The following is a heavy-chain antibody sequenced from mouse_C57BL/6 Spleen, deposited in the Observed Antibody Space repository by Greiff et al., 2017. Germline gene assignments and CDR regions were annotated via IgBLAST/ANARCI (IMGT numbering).Heavy chain of an antibody. D-gene: IGHD3-3*01. Sequence: EVMLVESGGGLVQPGGSLKLSCAASGFTFSDYYMYWVRQTPEKRLEWVAYISNGGGSTYYPDTVKGRFTISRDNDTNTLYLQMSRLKSEDTAIYYCARRSRAGGFYWGQGTSVTVSS. J-gene: IGHJ4*01. CDR1: GFTFSDYY. V-gene: IGHV5-12*01. CDR3: ARRSRAGGFY. CDR2: ISNGGGST.